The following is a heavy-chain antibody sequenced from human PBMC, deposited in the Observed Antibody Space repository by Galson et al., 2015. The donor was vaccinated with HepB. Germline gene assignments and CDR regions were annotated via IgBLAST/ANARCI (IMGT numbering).Heavy chain of an antibody. J-gene: IGHJ6*03. CDR2: INPNSGGT. Sequence: SVKVSCKASGYTFTGYYMHWVRQAPEQGLEWMGWINPNSGGTNYAQKFQGRVTMTRDTSISTAYMELSRLRSDDTAVYYCARCGNDTITIFGVVIGVYYYYYMDVWGKGTTVTVSS. CDR3: ARCGNDTITIFGVVIGVYYYYYMDV. CDR1: GYTFTGYY. D-gene: IGHD3-3*01. V-gene: IGHV1-2*02.